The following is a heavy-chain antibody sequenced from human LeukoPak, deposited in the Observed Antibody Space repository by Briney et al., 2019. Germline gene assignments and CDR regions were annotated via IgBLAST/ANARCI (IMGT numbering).Heavy chain of an antibody. CDR3: AKRGNPAVGHHYLDV. CDR1: GFTFSDYY. CDR2: ISSSGSTI. Sequence: GGSLRLSCAASGFTFSDYYMSWIRQAPGKGLEWVSYISSSGSTIYYADSVKGRFTISRDNAKNSLYLQMNSLRAEDTAVYYCAKRGNPAVGHHYLDVWGEGTTVSVSS. J-gene: IGHJ6*03. D-gene: IGHD2-2*01. V-gene: IGHV3-11*01.